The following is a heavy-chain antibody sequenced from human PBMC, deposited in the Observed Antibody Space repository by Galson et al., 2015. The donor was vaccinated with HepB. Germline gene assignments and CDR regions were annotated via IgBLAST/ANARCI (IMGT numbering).Heavy chain of an antibody. CDR2: IYYSGST. D-gene: IGHD4-17*01. V-gene: IGHV4-39*07. J-gene: IGHJ3*02. CDR1: GGSISSSSYY. Sequence: ETLSLTCTVSGGSISSSSYYWGWIRQPPGKGLEWIGSIYYSGSTYYNPSLKSRVTISVDTSKNQFSLRLSSVTAADTAVYYCARAFSGDYGDYGPLPTRKDAFDIWGQGTMVTVSS. CDR3: ARAFSGDYGDYGPLPTRKDAFDI.